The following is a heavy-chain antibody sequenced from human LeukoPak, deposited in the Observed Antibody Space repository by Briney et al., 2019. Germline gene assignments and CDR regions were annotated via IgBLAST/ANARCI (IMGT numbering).Heavy chain of an antibody. V-gene: IGHV1-2*02. CDR3: ARAAFNWGSPAFDY. J-gene: IGHJ4*02. Sequence: ASVKVSCKASGHTFTGYYMHWVRQAPGQGLEWMGWINPNSGGTNYAQKFQGRVTMTRDTSISTAYMELSRLRSDDTAVYYCARAAFNWGSPAFDYWGQGTLVTVSS. CDR2: INPNSGGT. CDR1: GHTFTGYY. D-gene: IGHD7-27*01.